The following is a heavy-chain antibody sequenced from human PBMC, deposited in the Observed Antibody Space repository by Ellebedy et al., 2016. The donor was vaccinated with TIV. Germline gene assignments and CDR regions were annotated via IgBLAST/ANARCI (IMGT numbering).Heavy chain of an antibody. Sequence: AASVKVSCKASGYTFTDHRVDWVRQAPGQGLEWMGWINPKTGDIHYVQRLQGRVTMTRDTSITTVYMELDRLASDDTAVYYCARDGMGSYEYWGQGTRVTVSS. CDR2: INPKTGDI. CDR3: ARDGMGSYEY. J-gene: IGHJ4*02. V-gene: IGHV1-2*02. CDR1: GYTFTDHR. D-gene: IGHD3-10*01.